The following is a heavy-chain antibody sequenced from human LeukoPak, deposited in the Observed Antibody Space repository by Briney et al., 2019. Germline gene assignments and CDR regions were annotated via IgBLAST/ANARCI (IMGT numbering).Heavy chain of an antibody. J-gene: IGHJ4*02. CDR3: ARPATGYCSSAGCHWDS. CDR2: ISSSSNFI. Sequence: GSLRLSCAASGFTFSTHSMYWVRQAPGEGLEGVSSISSSSNFIHYAESVRGRFTISRDNAKNSLYLQMNRLGAQDTAVYYCARPATGYCSSAGCHWDSWGQGTLVTVSS. V-gene: IGHV3-21*01. CDR1: GFTFSTHS. D-gene: IGHD2-2*01.